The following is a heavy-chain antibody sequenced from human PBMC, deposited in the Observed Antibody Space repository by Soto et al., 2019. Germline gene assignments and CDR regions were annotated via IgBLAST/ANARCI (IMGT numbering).Heavy chain of an antibody. D-gene: IGHD6-19*01. CDR1: GFTFSSYA. CDR2: ISYDGSNK. V-gene: IGHV3-30-3*01. CDR3: ARTAVADLNDAFDI. J-gene: IGHJ3*02. Sequence: VQLVESGGGVVQPGRSLRLSCAASGFTFSSYAMHWVRQAPGKGLEWVAVISYDGSNKYYADSVKGRFTISRDNSKNTLYLQMNSLRAEDTAVYYCARTAVADLNDAFDIWGQGTMVTVSS.